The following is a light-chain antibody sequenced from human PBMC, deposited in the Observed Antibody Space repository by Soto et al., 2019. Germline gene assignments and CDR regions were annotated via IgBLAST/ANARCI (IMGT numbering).Light chain of an antibody. CDR2: DAS. CDR3: QQYDSFSKT. J-gene: IGKJ1*01. Sequence: DIQMTHSPSTLSASVGDRVTITCRASQSIRSWLAWYQQKPGKAPQLLIYDASNLESGVPSRFSGSGSGTEFTLTISSLQPDDFATYYCQQYDSFSKTFGRGTK. CDR1: QSIRSW. V-gene: IGKV1-5*01.